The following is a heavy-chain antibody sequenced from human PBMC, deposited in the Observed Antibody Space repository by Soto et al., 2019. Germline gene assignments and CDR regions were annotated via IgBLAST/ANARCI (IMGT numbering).Heavy chain of an antibody. D-gene: IGHD3-16*01. CDR1: GGSISSSNW. J-gene: IGHJ3*02. Sequence: SETLSLTCAVSGGSISSSNWWSWVRQPPGKGLEWIGEIYHSGSTNYNPSLESRVTISVDKSKNQFSLKLSSVTAADTAVYYCAGTHRGGGWDAFDIWGQGTMVTVSS. CDR3: AGTHRGGGWDAFDI. CDR2: IYHSGST. V-gene: IGHV4-4*02.